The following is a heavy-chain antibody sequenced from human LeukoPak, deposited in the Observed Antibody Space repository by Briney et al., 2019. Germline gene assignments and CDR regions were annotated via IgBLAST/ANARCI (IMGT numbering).Heavy chain of an antibody. V-gene: IGHV4-61*02. Sequence: PSQTLSLTCTVSGGSISSGCYYWSWIRQPAGKGVEWIGRIYSIGSTNYNPSLKSRVTISVDTSNNQFSLKMSSGIAAETAVYYCWREESKLEWLLGTFDYWGQGTLVTVSS. CDR3: WREESKLEWLLGTFDY. J-gene: IGHJ4*02. CDR1: GGSISSGCYY. D-gene: IGHD3-3*01. CDR2: IYSIGST.